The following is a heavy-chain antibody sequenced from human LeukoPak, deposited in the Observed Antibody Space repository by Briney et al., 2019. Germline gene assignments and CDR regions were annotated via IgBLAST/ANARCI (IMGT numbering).Heavy chain of an antibody. D-gene: IGHD3-16*02. CDR2: INHSEST. V-gene: IGHV4-34*01. CDR1: GGSFSGYY. J-gene: IGHJ6*01. Sequence: KSSETLSLTCAVYGGSFSGYYWSWIRQPPGKGLEWSGEINHSESTNYNPSLKSRITISVYTSKNQLSLKLSSVTAADTAVYYCARPVIEGGQDYYYYGMDVWGQGTTVTVSS. CDR3: ARPVIEGGQDYYYYGMDV.